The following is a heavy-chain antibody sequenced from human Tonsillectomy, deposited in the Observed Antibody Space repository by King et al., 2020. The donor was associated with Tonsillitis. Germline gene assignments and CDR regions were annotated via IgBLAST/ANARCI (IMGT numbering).Heavy chain of an antibody. CDR1: GFTFSSYA. V-gene: IGHV3-30-3*01. D-gene: IGHD6-19*01. CDR3: ARDRYGIGFKYVTALDF. CDR2: ISYEGSNK. J-gene: IGHJ3*01. Sequence: VQLVESGGGVVQPGRSLRLSCGVSGFTFSSYAMYWVRQAPGKGLEWMAVISYEGSNKYHADSVKCRFTISRDNSKNTLYLQMNSLRVEDTAVYYCARDRYGIGFKYVTALDFWGQGTMVTVSS.